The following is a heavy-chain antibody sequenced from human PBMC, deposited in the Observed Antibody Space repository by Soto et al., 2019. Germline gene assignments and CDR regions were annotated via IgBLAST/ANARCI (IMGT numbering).Heavy chain of an antibody. Sequence: GGSLRLSCAASGFTFSSYAMSWVRQAPGKXLEWVSAISGSGGSTYYADSVKGRFTISRDNSKNTLYLQMNSLRAEDTAVYYCAKGDMVRGVIVYYYGMDVWGQGTTVTVSS. V-gene: IGHV3-23*01. CDR2: ISGSGGST. J-gene: IGHJ6*02. CDR3: AKGDMVRGVIVYYYGMDV. D-gene: IGHD3-10*01. CDR1: GFTFSSYA.